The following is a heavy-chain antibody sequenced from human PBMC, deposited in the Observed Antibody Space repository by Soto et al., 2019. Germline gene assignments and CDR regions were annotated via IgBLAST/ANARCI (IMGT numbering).Heavy chain of an antibody. CDR1: GFTFSNHW. J-gene: IGHJ4*02. Sequence: EVQLVESGGGLFQPGGSLRLSCAASGFTFSNHWMHWVRQAPGKGLVWVSRINSDGSTTTYADSVKGRFTISRHNAKNPLYLQLNSLRAEDTAMYYCARGYSSGPDYWGQGTLVTVSS. V-gene: IGHV3-74*01. CDR3: ARGYSSGPDY. CDR2: INSDGSTT. D-gene: IGHD6-19*01.